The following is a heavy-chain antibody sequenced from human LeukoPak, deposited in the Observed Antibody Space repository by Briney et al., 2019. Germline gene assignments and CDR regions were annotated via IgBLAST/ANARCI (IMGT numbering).Heavy chain of an antibody. V-gene: IGHV4-38-2*02. Sequence: PSETLSLTCTVSGYSFDSGYYWGWIRQPPGKGLEWIANIYYSGSTSYNPSLKSRVTVSIDTSKNKFSLKLYSVSAADTALYYCASLYWIITSCYTIDDWGQGTLVTVSS. J-gene: IGHJ4*02. CDR1: GYSFDSGYY. CDR2: IYYSGST. CDR3: ASLYWIITSCYTIDD. D-gene: IGHD2-2*02.